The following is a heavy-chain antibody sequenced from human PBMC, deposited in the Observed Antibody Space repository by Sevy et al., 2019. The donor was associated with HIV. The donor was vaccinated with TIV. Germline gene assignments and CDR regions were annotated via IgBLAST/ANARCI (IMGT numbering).Heavy chain of an antibody. D-gene: IGHD4-4*01. V-gene: IGHV1-69*01. CDR3: ARAADYSSHYYYYYMDV. CDR2: IIPIFGTA. Sequence: VKVSCKASGGTFSSYAISWVRQAPGQGLEWMGGIIPIFGTANYAQKFQGRVTITADESTSTAYMELSSLRSEDTAVYYCARAADYSSHYYYYYMDVWGKGTTVTVSS. J-gene: IGHJ6*03. CDR1: GGTFSSYA.